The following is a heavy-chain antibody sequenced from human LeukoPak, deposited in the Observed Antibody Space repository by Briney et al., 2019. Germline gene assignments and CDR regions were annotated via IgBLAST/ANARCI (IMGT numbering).Heavy chain of an antibody. Sequence: GGSLRLSCAATGYTFSSYAMSWVRQAPGKGLEWISVISTSGGSTYYADSVKGRFTISRDNSKNTLYLQMNSLRAEDTAIYYCTKKERDFGDFVSDYWGQGTLVTVSS. J-gene: IGHJ4*02. CDR3: TKKERDFGDFVSDY. CDR1: GYTFSSYA. D-gene: IGHD4-17*01. V-gene: IGHV3-23*01. CDR2: ISTSGGST.